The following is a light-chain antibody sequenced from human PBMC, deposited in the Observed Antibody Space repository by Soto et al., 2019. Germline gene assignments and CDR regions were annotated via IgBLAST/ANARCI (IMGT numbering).Light chain of an antibody. J-gene: IGKJ1*01. V-gene: IGKV3-15*01. CDR3: QQYRNWPRT. CDR2: GAS. CDR1: QSVDIN. Sequence: EIVMTQSPATLSVSPGERATLSCRASQSVDINLAWYQQKPGQAPRLLIYGASTRATDMPGRFSGRGSGTEFTLTISSLQSEDFAVYYCQQYRNWPRTFGQGTKVDI.